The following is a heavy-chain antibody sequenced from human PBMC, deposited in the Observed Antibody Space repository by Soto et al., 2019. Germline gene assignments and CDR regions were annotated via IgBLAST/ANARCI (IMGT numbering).Heavy chain of an antibody. J-gene: IGHJ4*02. Sequence: GGSLRLSCAASGFTFSNYWMSWVRQAPGKGLEWVANIKQDGSESNYADSVKGRFTISRDNAKNSLYLQMNSLRAEDTALYYCAKDRSYDSSGYYGPVFDYWGQGALVTVSS. CDR3: AKDRSYDSSGYYGPVFDY. V-gene: IGHV3-7*03. D-gene: IGHD3-22*01. CDR1: GFTFSNYW. CDR2: IKQDGSES.